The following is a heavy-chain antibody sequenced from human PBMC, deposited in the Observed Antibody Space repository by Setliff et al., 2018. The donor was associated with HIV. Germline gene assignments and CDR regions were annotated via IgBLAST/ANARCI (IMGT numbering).Heavy chain of an antibody. CDR3: ARDSFGFDY. V-gene: IGHV1-3*01. CDR2: INGANGNV. J-gene: IGHJ4*02. CDR1: GYSFTGYE. Sequence: VASVKVSCKTSGYSFTGYEMHWVRHAPGQRLEWMAWINGANGNVRYSQKFQDRPTLTSDTAASTVHRELSSVTFEDTAVYFCARDSFGFDYWGQGSLFTVAS. D-gene: IGHD3-3*01.